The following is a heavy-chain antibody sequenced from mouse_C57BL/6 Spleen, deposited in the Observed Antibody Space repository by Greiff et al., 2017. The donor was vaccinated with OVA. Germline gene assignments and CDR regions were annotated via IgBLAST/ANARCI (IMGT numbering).Heavy chain of an antibody. D-gene: IGHD2-4*01. CDR1: GYSITSDY. V-gene: IGHV3-8*01. Sequence: EVQRVESGPGLAKPSQTLSLTCSVTGYSITSDYWNWIRKFPGHKLEYMGYISYSGSTYYNPSLNSRISITRDTSKNQYYLQLNSVTTEDTATYYCARDYDYDGYYAMDYWGQGTSVTVSS. J-gene: IGHJ4*01. CDR3: ARDYDYDGYYAMDY. CDR2: ISYSGST.